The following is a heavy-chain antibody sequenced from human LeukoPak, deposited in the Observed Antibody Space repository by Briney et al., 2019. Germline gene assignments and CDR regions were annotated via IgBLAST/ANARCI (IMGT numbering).Heavy chain of an antibody. J-gene: IGHJ4*02. V-gene: IGHV4-39*07. CDR2: VYYTGTT. CDR1: GGSISSTNYY. D-gene: IGHD6-19*01. CDR3: ARETSLAGFASGLGFNY. Sequence: SETLSLTCNVSGGSISSTNYYWGWIRQAPGKGLEWLGNVYYTGTTYYNPSLKSRLTISVDTSNNQFSLRLSSVTAADTATYYCARETSLAGFASGLGFNYWGQGILVTVSS.